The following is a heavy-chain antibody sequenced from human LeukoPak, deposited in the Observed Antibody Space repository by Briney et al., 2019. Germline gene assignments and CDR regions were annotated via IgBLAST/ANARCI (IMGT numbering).Heavy chain of an antibody. J-gene: IGHJ4*02. D-gene: IGHD3-10*01. CDR3: AKDSYYGSFGDY. V-gene: IGHV3-23*01. Sequence: GSLRLSCAASGFTFSSYGMSWVRQAPGKGLEWVSAISGSGGSTYYADSVKGRFTISRDNSKNTLYLQMNSLRAEDTAVYYCAKDSYYGSFGDYWGQGTLVTVSS. CDR2: ISGSGGST. CDR1: GFTFSSYG.